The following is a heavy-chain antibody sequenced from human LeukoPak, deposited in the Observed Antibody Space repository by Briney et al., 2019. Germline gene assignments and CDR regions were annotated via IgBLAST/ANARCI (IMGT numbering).Heavy chain of an antibody. CDR3: ARGGGIQLNY. CDR2: ISSSSSTI. CDR1: GFTFSDYS. Sequence: GGSLRLSCAASGFTFSDYSMHWARQAPGKGLEWVSYISSSSSTIYYADSVKGRFTISRDNAKNSLYLQMNSLRAEDTAVYYCARGGGIQLNYWGQGTLVTVSS. J-gene: IGHJ4*02. V-gene: IGHV3-48*01. D-gene: IGHD5-18*01.